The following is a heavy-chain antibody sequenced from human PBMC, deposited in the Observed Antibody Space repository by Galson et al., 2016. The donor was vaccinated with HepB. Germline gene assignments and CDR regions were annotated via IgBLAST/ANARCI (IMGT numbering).Heavy chain of an antibody. D-gene: IGHD5-18*01. J-gene: IGHJ4*02. CDR3: ARELPGSSYGYDCDY. CDR2: IYYSGST. CDR1: GGSFSSRGSF. Sequence: SETLSLTCTVSGGSFSSRGSFWGWIRQPPGKGLEWIGTIYYSGSTYYNPSLRSRVAISLDTTKNQFSLRLTSVTAADTAVYYCARELPGSSYGYDCDYWGQGSLVTVS. V-gene: IGHV4-39*07.